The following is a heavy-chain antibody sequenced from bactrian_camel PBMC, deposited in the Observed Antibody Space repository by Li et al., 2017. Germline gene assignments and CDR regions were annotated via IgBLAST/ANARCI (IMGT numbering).Heavy chain of an antibody. CDR3: AAGPGYGGTRYNPADFHY. V-gene: IGHV3-2*01. D-gene: IGHD6*01. J-gene: IGHJ4*01. Sequence: HVQLVESGGGSVQVGGSLRLSCVASGFTFSSYYMSWVRQAPGKGLEWVSTIRSDGSNTYYSDSVKGRFTISQDNAKNTLYLHMNSLKPEDTAMYFCAAGPGYGGTRYNPADFHYFGQGTQVTVS. CDR2: IRSDGSNT. CDR1: GFTFSSYY.